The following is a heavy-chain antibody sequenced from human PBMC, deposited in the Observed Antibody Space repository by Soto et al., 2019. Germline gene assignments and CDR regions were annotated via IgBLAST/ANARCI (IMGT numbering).Heavy chain of an antibody. CDR1: GFTFDDYA. D-gene: IGHD6-19*01. V-gene: IGHV3-9*01. Sequence: AGGSLRLSCAASGFTFDDYAMHWVRQAPGKGLEWVSGINWNSGSIGYADSVKGRFSISRDNAKNSLYLQMNSLRTEDTALYYCAKGKGLAVTGPYDYWGQGTLVTVSS. J-gene: IGHJ4*02. CDR3: AKGKGLAVTGPYDY. CDR2: INWNSGSI.